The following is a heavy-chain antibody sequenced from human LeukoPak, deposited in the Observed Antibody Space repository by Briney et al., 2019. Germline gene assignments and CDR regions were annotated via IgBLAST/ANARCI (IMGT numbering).Heavy chain of an antibody. D-gene: IGHD3-10*01. CDR2: INHSGST. CDR1: GGSFSGYY. J-gene: IGHJ4*02. Sequence: SETLSLTCAVYGGSFSGYYWSWIRQPPGKGLEWIGEINHSGSTNYNPSLKSRVTISVDTSKNQFSLKLSSVTAADTAVYYCARAPLWFGESHFDYWGQGTLVTVSS. V-gene: IGHV4-34*01. CDR3: ARAPLWFGESHFDY.